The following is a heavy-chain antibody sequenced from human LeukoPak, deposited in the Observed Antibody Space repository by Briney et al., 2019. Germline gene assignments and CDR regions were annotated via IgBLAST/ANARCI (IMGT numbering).Heavy chain of an antibody. Sequence: SVKVSCKASGFTFTSSAMQWVRQARGQRLEWIGWIVVGSGNTNYAQKLQGRVTMTTDTSTSTAYMELRSLRSDDTAVYYCARTPWIDQLLFDYWGQGTLVTVSS. V-gene: IGHV1-58*02. CDR3: ARTPWIDQLLFDY. CDR1: GFTFTSSA. CDR2: IVVGSGNT. D-gene: IGHD2-2*01. J-gene: IGHJ4*02.